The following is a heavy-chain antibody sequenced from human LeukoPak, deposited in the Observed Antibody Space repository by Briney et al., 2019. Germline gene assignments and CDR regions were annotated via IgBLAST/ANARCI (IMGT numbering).Heavy chain of an antibody. CDR3: ARRIPYCTNGVCQGGYFDY. CDR2: IYHSGST. V-gene: IGHV4-30-2*01. D-gene: IGHD2-8*01. J-gene: IGHJ4*02. CDR1: GGSISSGGYS. Sequence: PSETLSLTCAVSGGSISSGGYSWSWIRQPPGKGLEWIGYIYHSGSTYYNPSLKSRVTISVDRSKNQFSLKLSSVTAADTAVYYCARRIPYCTNGVCQGGYFDYWGQGTLVTVSS.